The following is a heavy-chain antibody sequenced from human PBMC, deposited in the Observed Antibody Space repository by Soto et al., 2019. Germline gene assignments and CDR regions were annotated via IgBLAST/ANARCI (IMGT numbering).Heavy chain of an antibody. CDR3: ARWDYGVYARFDY. CDR1: GYTFTSHD. V-gene: IGHV1-8*01. Sequence: QVQLVQSGAEVKKSGASVKVSCKASGYTFTSHDINWVRQATGQGLEWMGWMNPNSGNTGYAQKFPGRVTTTRNTSISTAYMELSSLRSEDTAVYYCARWDYGVYARFDYWGQGTLVTVSS. CDR2: MNPNSGNT. D-gene: IGHD4-17*01. J-gene: IGHJ4*02.